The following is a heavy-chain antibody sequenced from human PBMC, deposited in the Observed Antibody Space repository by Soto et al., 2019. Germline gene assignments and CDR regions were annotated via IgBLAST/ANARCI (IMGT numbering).Heavy chain of an antibody. V-gene: IGHV1-2*04. D-gene: IGHD4-17*01. Sequence: ASVKVSCKVSGYTFTGYYMHWVRQAPGQGLEWMGWINPNSGGTNYAQKFQGWVTMTRDTSISTAYMELSRLRSDDTAVYYCARDYGNGDYDYWGQGTLVTVSS. CDR2: INPNSGGT. CDR3: ARDYGNGDYDY. CDR1: GYTFTGYY. J-gene: IGHJ4*02.